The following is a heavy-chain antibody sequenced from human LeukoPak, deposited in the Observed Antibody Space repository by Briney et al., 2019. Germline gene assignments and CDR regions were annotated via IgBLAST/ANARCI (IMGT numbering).Heavy chain of an antibody. CDR1: GFTFSSYS. J-gene: IGHJ6*02. CDR2: ISSSSSYI. CDR3: ARDRTPLILAYGDYVVDYYGMDV. D-gene: IGHD4-17*01. Sequence: GGSLRLSCAASGFTFSSYSMNWVRQAPGKGLEWVSSISSSSSYIYYADSVKGRFTISRDNAKNSLYLQMNSLRAEDTAVYYCARDRTPLILAYGDYVVDYYGMDVWGQGTTVTVSS. V-gene: IGHV3-21*01.